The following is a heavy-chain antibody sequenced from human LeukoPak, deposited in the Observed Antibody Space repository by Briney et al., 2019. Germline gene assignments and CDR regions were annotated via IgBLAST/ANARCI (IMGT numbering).Heavy chain of an antibody. Sequence: PSETLSLTCAVYGGSFSGYYWSWIRQPPGKGLEWIGEINHSGSTNYNPSLKSRVTISVDTSKNQFSLKLSSVTAADTAVYYCARGRGYYYDSSGYYYGKYFDYWGQGTLVTVSS. D-gene: IGHD3-22*01. V-gene: IGHV4-34*01. CDR3: ARGRGYYYDSSGYYYGKYFDY. CDR1: GGSFSGYY. J-gene: IGHJ4*02. CDR2: INHSGST.